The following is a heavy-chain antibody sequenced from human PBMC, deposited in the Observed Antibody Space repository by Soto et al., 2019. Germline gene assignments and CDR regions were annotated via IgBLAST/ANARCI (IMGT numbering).Heavy chain of an antibody. CDR2: LHSSGST. J-gene: IGHJ5*02. V-gene: IGHV4-4*07. D-gene: IGHD3-10*01. CDR3: ARGRARVPTVRGLILQFSYFDP. Sequence: QVQLQESGPGLVKPSETLSLTCTVSGDSIRAHYWSWIRPAAGKGLEWIGRLHSSGSTDYNPSLKSRVTMSADTSRNQFSLKLASLTAADTAVYYCARGRARVPTVRGLILQFSYFDPWGQGTLVTVSS. CDR1: GDSIRAHY.